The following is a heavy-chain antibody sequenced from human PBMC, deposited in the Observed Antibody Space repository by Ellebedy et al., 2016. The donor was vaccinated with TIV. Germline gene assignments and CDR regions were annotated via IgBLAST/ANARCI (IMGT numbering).Heavy chain of an antibody. Sequence: SETLSLXXAVYGGSFSGYYWSWIRQPPGKGLEWIGEINHSGSTNYNPSLKSRVTISVDTSKNQFSLKLSSVTAADTAVYYCARGESDKGIAAAGTTFDYWGQGTLVTVSS. V-gene: IGHV4-34*01. CDR1: GGSFSGYY. J-gene: IGHJ4*02. D-gene: IGHD6-13*01. CDR2: INHSGST. CDR3: ARGESDKGIAAAGTTFDY.